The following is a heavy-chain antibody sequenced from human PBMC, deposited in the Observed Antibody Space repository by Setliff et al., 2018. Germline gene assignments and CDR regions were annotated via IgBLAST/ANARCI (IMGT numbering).Heavy chain of an antibody. Sequence: PSETLSLTCTVSGYSISSGHYWGWIRQPPGKGLEWIGSISHSGSTYYNPSLKSRVTISVDTSKNQFSLKLSSVTAADTAVYYCARESRYYYDNLGTLDYWGQGILVTVSS. J-gene: IGHJ4*02. CDR1: GYSISSGHY. CDR3: ARESRYYYDNLGTLDY. CDR2: ISHSGST. V-gene: IGHV4-38-2*02. D-gene: IGHD3-22*01.